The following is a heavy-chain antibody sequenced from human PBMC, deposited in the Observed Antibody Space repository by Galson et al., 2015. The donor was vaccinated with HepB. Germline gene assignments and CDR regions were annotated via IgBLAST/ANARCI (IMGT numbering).Heavy chain of an antibody. J-gene: IGHJ3*01. CDR2: IYSGGST. CDR3: ARDSGDRVGTALDAFDF. Sequence: SLRLSCAASGFTVSTNYMSWVRQAPGKGLEWVSVIYSGGSTYYADSVKGRFTISRDNSKNTLYLQMNGLRAEDPAVYYCARDSGDRVGTALDAFDFWGQGTMVTVSS. CDR1: GFTVSTNY. D-gene: IGHD5-18*01. V-gene: IGHV3-66*01.